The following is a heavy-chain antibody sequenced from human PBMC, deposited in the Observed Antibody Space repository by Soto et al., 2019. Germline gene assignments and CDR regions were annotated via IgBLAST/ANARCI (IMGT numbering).Heavy chain of an antibody. CDR1: GFSLSTRGVV. Sequence: QITLKESGPTLVKPTQTLTLTCTFSGFSLSTRGVVVGWIRQPPGKALEWLALIYWDDDKRYSPSLKSRLTITKDTSKNQVVLTMTNVDPVDTATYYCAHDTTDWYGFDYWGQGTLVTVSS. CDR2: IYWDDDK. CDR3: AHDTTDWYGFDY. V-gene: IGHV2-5*02. D-gene: IGHD3-9*01. J-gene: IGHJ4*02.